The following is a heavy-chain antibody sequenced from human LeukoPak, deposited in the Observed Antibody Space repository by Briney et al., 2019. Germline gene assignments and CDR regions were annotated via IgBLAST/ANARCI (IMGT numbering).Heavy chain of an antibody. D-gene: IGHD5-18*01. CDR1: GDSISSSSYY. CDR2: IYYNGNT. V-gene: IGHV4-39*01. Sequence: SETLSLTCSVSGDSISSSSYYWSWIRQSPGKGLEWIGSIYYNGNTYYNPPLKSRLTIALDTSRNQFSLKLTSVPAADTAVYFCARHRKVDTAGDYWGQGTLVTVSS. CDR3: ARHRKVDTAGDY. J-gene: IGHJ4*02.